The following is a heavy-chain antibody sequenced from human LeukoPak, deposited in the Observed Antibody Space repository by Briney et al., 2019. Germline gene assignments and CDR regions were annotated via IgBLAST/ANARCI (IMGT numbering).Heavy chain of an antibody. J-gene: IGHJ4*02. CDR1: GGSISSSSYC. CDR2: IYYSGST. D-gene: IGHD2-21*02. CDR3: ASLYCGGDCYPDY. Sequence: PSETLSLTCTVSGGSISSSSYCWGWIRPPPGKGLEWIGSIYYSGSTYYNPSLKSRVTISVDTSKNQFSLKLSSVTAADTAVYYCASLYCGGDCYPDYWGQGTLVTVSS. V-gene: IGHV4-39*01.